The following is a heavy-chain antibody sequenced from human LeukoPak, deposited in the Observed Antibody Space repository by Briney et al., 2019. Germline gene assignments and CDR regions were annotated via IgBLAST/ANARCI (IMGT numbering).Heavy chain of an antibody. CDR2: IFAGGNT. D-gene: IGHD2-21*01. Sequence: GGALRLSCAASGFTFTSYGMSWVRQAPGKGLEWVSVIFAGGNTYYSDSVQGRFTISRDNSKNTAYLQMNSLRPEDTAIYYCARASPYRFDPWGQGTLVTVSS. J-gene: IGHJ5*02. CDR3: ARASPYRFDP. CDR1: GFTFTSYG. V-gene: IGHV3-66*02.